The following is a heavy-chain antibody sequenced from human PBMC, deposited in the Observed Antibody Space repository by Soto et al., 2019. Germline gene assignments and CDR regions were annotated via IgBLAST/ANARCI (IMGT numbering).Heavy chain of an antibody. Sequence: QITLKESGPTLVKPTQTLTLTCTLSGFSLTTRGVGVGWIRQPLGKALEWLALIYWDDDKRYSPSLKNRLTITKDTSKNQVVLRMTNMDPVDTATYYCAHIVPPVTTTPAVTFDYWGQGTLVTVSS. D-gene: IGHD4-17*01. CDR1: GFSLTTRGVG. CDR2: IYWDDDK. CDR3: AHIVPPVTTTPAVTFDY. J-gene: IGHJ4*02. V-gene: IGHV2-5*02.